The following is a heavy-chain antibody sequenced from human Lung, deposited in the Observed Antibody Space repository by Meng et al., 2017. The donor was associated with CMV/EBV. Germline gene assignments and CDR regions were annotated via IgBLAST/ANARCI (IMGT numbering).Heavy chain of an antibody. CDR2: IHPHRGDT. J-gene: IGHJ4*02. CDR1: GYTFTAHY. D-gene: IGHD7-27*01. CDR3: ARDNNWGPDY. Sequence: ASXXVSCKASGYTFTAHYFHWVRQAPGQGLEWMGWIHPHRGDTNYAQQSQGRVTLTRDTSINTGYMELTRLTSDDTAVYYCARDNNWGPDYWGQGTLVTVSS. V-gene: IGHV1-2*02.